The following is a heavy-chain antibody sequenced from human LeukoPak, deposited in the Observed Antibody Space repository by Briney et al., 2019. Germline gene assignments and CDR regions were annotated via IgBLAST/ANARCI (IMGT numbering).Heavy chain of an antibody. CDR1: GFTFSDSW. Sequence: GGSLRLSCAASGFTFSDSWMSWVRQAPGKGLEWVANMNQDGSAKGYVDSVKGRFTISRDNARNSLYLQMSSLRPEDTAVYYCANYTHWEAGDAWGQGTTVTVSS. V-gene: IGHV3-7*01. CDR3: ANYTHWEAGDA. D-gene: IGHD3-3*01. J-gene: IGHJ6*02. CDR2: MNQDGSAK.